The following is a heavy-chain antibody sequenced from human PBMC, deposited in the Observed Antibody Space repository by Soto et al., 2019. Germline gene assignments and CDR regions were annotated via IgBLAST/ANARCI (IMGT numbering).Heavy chain of an antibody. J-gene: IGHJ4*02. D-gene: IGHD3-9*01. Sequence: PVGSLRLSCAASGFTFSSYEMNWVRQAPGKGLEWVSYISSSGSTIYYADSVKGRFTISRDNAKNSLYLQMNSLRAEDTAVYYCARGPDYDILTGYFDYWGQGTLVTVSS. CDR3: ARGPDYDILTGYFDY. V-gene: IGHV3-48*03. CDR2: ISSSGSTI. CDR1: GFTFSSYE.